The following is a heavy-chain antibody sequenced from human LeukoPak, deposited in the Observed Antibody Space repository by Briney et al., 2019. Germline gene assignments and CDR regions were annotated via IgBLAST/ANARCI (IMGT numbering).Heavy chain of an antibody. D-gene: IGHD1-26*01. CDR1: GFSFSSYG. CDR3: ARGAQWELPSHFDY. V-gene: IGHV3-30*03. Sequence: GGSLRLSCAASGFSFSSYGMHWVRQAPGKGLEWVAVISYDGSNKYYADSVKGRFTISRDNSKNTLYLQMNSLRAEDTAVYYCARGAQWELPSHFDYWGQGTLVTVSS. CDR2: ISYDGSNK. J-gene: IGHJ4*02.